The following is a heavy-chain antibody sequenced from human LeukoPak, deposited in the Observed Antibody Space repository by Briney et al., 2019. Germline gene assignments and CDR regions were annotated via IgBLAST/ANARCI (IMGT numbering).Heavy chain of an antibody. J-gene: IGHJ6*02. CDR2: ISDSGDST. D-gene: IGHD2-2*01. Sequence: GGSLRLSCAASGFPFTSYAMSWVRQAPGKGLEWVSVISDSGDSTYYADSVKGRFTISRDNAKNSLYLQMNSLRAEDTAVYYCARVRGSCSSTSCYWEYYYYGMDVWGQGTTVTVSS. V-gene: IGHV3-23*01. CDR1: GFPFTSYA. CDR3: ARVRGSCSSTSCYWEYYYYGMDV.